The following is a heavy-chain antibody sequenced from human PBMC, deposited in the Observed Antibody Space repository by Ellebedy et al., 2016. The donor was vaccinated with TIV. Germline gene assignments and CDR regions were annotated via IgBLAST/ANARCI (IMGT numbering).Heavy chain of an antibody. Sequence: MPGGSLRLSCNVSGGSVRSSSFYWGWLRQTPGKGLDWIATIYYTGSTYYNPCLKSRVPLSVDMSKNQFSLNLISVTATDAAVYYCALLPPGYSSGGYEARPFDYWGQGILVSVSS. J-gene: IGHJ4*02. CDR3: ALLPPGYSSGGYEARPFDY. V-gene: IGHV4-39*01. CDR1: GGSVRSSSFY. CDR2: IYYTGST. D-gene: IGHD6-19*01.